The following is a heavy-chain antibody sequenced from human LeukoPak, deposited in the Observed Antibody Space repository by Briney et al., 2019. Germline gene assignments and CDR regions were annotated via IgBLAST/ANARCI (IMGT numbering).Heavy chain of an antibody. CDR3: ARAVAARYYYYYMDV. CDR1: GGSISSYY. CDR2: IYYSGST. J-gene: IGHJ6*03. Sequence: SETLSLTCTVSGGSISSYYRSWIRQSPGKGLEWIGNIYYSGSTNYNPSLKSRVTISVDTSKNQFSLKLSSVTAADTAVYYCARAVAARYYYYYMDVWGKGTTVTVSS. V-gene: IGHV4-59*01. D-gene: IGHD6-6*01.